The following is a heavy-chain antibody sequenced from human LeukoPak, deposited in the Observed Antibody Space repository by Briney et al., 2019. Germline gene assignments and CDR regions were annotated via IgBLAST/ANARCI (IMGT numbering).Heavy chain of an antibody. CDR3: VRENPTSLSFDY. Sequence: LSGGSLRLSCAASGFTLSIYWMSWVRQAPGKGLEWVANIKQDGSESHYVDSVKGRFTISRDNAKNSVSLQMNSLRAEDTAVYYCVRENPTSLSFDYWGQGTLVTVSS. J-gene: IGHJ4*02. D-gene: IGHD1-14*01. V-gene: IGHV3-7*01. CDR1: GFTLSIYW. CDR2: IKQDGSES.